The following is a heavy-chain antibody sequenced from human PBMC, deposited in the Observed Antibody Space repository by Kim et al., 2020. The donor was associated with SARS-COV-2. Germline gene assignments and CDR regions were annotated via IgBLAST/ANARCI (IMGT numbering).Heavy chain of an antibody. J-gene: IGHJ4*02. V-gene: IGHV1-18*04. CDR2: ISAYNGNT. D-gene: IGHD3-10*01. CDR1: GYTFTSYG. Sequence: ASVKVSCKASGYTFTSYGISWVRQAPGQGLEWMGWISAYNGNTNYAQKLQGRVTMTTDTSTSTAYMELRSLRSDDTAVYYCARIPLITMVRVSPYYFDYWGQGTLVTVSS. CDR3: ARIPLITMVRVSPYYFDY.